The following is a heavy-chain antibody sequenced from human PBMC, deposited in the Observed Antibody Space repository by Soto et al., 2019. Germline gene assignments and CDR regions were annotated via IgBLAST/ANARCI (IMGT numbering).Heavy chain of an antibody. Sequence: QVQLVESGGGVVQPGRSLRLSCAASGFTFSSCGMHWVRQAPDKGLEWVTVISYDGTTEYYADSVKGRFTISRDNSKNTLYLQMNSLTAEDTAVYYCASDLGYGRGGRCFSIDYWGQGTLVTVSS. CDR3: ASDLGYGRGGRCFSIDY. V-gene: IGHV3-30*03. J-gene: IGHJ4*02. CDR2: ISYDGTTE. CDR1: GFTFSSCG. D-gene: IGHD2-15*01.